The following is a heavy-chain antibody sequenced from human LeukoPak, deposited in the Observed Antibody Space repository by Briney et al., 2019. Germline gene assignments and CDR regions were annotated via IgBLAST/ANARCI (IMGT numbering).Heavy chain of an antibody. V-gene: IGHV4-4*07. CDR3: AGWFGELRGAFDWFDP. Sequence: PSETLSLTCTVSGRSISSYYWSWIRQPAGKGLEWIGRIYTSGSTNYNPSLKSRVTMSVDTSKNQFSLKLSSVTAADTAVYYCAGWFGELRGAFDWFDPWGQGTLVTVSS. CDR1: GRSISSYY. J-gene: IGHJ5*02. D-gene: IGHD3-10*01. CDR2: IYTSGST.